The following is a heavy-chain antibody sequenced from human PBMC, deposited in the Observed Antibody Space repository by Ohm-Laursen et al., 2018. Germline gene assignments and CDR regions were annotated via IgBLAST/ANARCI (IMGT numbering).Heavy chain of an antibody. D-gene: IGHD3-3*01. CDR3: ARDFEWATDV. CDR2: IKSTDDTR. V-gene: IGHV1-46*02. J-gene: IGHJ6*02. Sequence: ASVKVSCKASGYSFNSNHMQWLRQAPGQGLEWMGIIKSTDDTRTYAQKFQGRVTMTKDRSTSTVYMELSSLRSDDPAVYYCARDFEWATDVWGQGTLVTVSS. CDR1: GYSFNSNH.